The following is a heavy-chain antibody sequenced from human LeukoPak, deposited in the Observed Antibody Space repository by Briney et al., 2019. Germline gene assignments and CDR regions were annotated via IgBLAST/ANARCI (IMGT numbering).Heavy chain of an antibody. CDR3: ARLRRNSNRSDFLYYYNH. J-gene: IGHJ4*02. V-gene: IGHV3-21*01. Sequence: GGSLRLSCAASGFTFSDYSMNWVRQAPGKGLEWVASVNTVSSYIYYADSMRGRFTISRDNAKNSLFLQMNSLRAEDTAVYYCARLRRNSNRSDFLYYYNHGAKGTLVTVS. D-gene: IGHD2/OR15-2a*01. CDR2: VNTVSSYI. CDR1: GFTFSDYS.